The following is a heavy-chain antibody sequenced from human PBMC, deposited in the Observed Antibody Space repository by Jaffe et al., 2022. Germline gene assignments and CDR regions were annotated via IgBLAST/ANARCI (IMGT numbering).Heavy chain of an antibody. D-gene: IGHD3-9*01. CDR2: IYHSGST. J-gene: IGHJ3*02. Sequence: QVQLQESGPGLVKPSETLSLTCAVSGYSISSGYYWGWIRQPPGKGLEWIGSIYHSGSTYYNPSLKSRVTISVDTSKNQFSLKLSSVTAADTAVYYCARHLRQERYFDWLSNAFDIWGQGTMVTVSS. V-gene: IGHV4-38-2*01. CDR1: GYSISSGYY. CDR3: ARHLRQERYFDWLSNAFDI.